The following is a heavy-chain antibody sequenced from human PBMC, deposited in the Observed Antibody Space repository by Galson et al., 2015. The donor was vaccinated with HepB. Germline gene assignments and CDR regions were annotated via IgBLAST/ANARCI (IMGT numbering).Heavy chain of an antibody. J-gene: IGHJ3*02. CDR2: IDPKSGGT. CDR1: GYTFTGYY. D-gene: IGHD2-2*01. CDR3: ASRYCSGAGCSGGFDI. Sequence: SVKVSCKASGYTFTGYYMHWVRQAPGEGLEWMGWIDPKSGGTKYAERFQGRVTMTRDTSISTAYMELSRLTSDDTAVYYCASRYCSGAGCSGGFDIWGQGTLVTVSS. V-gene: IGHV1-2*02.